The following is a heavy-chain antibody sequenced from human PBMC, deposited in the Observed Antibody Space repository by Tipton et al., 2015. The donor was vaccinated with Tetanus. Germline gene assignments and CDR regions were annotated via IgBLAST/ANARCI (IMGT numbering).Heavy chain of an antibody. CDR3: AREADCSGGSCFSGDFDN. CDR1: GFIFSSYG. J-gene: IGHJ4*02. Sequence: SLRLSCAASGFIFSSYGIHWVRQAPGKGLEWVAVSWYDGTDKYYADSVKGRFTISRDNSKNTLYLQMNSLRGGDTAVCYCAREADCSGGSCFSGDFDNWGQGTQVTVSS. D-gene: IGHD2-15*01. CDR2: SWYDGTDK. V-gene: IGHV3-33*01.